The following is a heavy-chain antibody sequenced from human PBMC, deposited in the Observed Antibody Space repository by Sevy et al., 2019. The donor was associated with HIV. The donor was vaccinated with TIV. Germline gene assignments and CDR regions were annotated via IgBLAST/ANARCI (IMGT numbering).Heavy chain of an antibody. V-gene: IGHV3-21*04. D-gene: IGHD3-10*01. CDR3: ARPRGVAGWRSYLWYFDY. Sequence: GGSLRLSCAASGFTFSSYSMNWVRQAPGKGLEWVSSISSSSSYIYYADSVKGRFTISRDNAKNSLYLQMNSLRAEDTAVYYCARPRGVAGWRSYLWYFDYWGQGTLVTVSS. CDR1: GFTFSSYS. J-gene: IGHJ4*02. CDR2: ISSSSSYI.